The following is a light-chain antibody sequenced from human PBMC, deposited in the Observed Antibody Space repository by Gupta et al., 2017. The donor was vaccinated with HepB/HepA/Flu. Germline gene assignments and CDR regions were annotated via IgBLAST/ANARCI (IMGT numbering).Light chain of an antibody. CDR1: QSISFW. V-gene: IGKV1-5*03. CDR2: KTF. J-gene: IGKJ1*01. Sequence: DIQMTQSPSILSASVGDRVTISCRANQSISFWLAWYQQKPGKAPKLLISKTFNLESGVPSRFSGSGAGTEFTLTSSSLQPDDFATYYCQQYRSFWTFGQGTKVEIK. CDR3: QQYRSFWT.